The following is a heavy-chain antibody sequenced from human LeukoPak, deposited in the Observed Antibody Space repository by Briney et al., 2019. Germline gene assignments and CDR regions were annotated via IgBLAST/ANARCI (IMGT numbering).Heavy chain of an antibody. CDR1: GFTFSSYG. CDR2: ISYDGRNK. J-gene: IGHJ4*02. Sequence: QTGGFLRLPCAASGFTFSSYGMHWVRQAPGKGLEWVAVISYDGRNKYYADSVKGRFTISRDNSKNTLYLQMNSLRAEDTAVYYCAKSAGWSGAFEYWGQGTLVTVSS. CDR3: AKSAGWSGAFEY. V-gene: IGHV3-30*18. D-gene: IGHD6-19*01.